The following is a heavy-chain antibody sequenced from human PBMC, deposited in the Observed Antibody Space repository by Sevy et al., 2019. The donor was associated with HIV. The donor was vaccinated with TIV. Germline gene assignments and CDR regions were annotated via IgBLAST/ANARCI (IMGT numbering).Heavy chain of an antibody. J-gene: IGHJ4*02. CDR3: ARAQIQKLLWFGELLSALDY. V-gene: IGHV3-30-3*01. D-gene: IGHD3-10*01. Sequence: GGSLRLSCAASGFTFSSYAMHWVRQAPGKGLEWVAVISYDGSNKYYADSVKGRFTISRDNSKNTLYLQMNSLRAEDTAVYYCARAQIQKLLWFGELLSALDYWGQGTLVTVSS. CDR1: GFTFSSYA. CDR2: ISYDGSNK.